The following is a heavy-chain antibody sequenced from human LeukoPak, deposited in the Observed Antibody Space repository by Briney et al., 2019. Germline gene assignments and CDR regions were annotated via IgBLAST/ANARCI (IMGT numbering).Heavy chain of an antibody. Sequence: SETLSLTCAVYGGSFGDYYWSWIRQPPGKGPEWIGEINHGGSTNYNPSLESRVTMSLDTSKNQFSLKLSSVTAADTAVYYCARGRTSRYGSGSYYWDYWGQGILVTVSS. D-gene: IGHD3-10*01. J-gene: IGHJ4*02. V-gene: IGHV4-34*01. CDR3: ARGRTSRYGSGSYYWDY. CDR1: GGSFGDYY. CDR2: INHGGST.